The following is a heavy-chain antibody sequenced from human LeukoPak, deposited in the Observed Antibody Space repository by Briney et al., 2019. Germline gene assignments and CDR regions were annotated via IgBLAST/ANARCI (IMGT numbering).Heavy chain of an antibody. CDR3: AKDQWLVPGGAFDF. V-gene: IGHV3-23*01. J-gene: IGHJ3*01. D-gene: IGHD6-19*01. CDR1: GFTFSSYS. Sequence: PGGSLRLSCAASGFTFSSYSMNWVRQAPGKGLEWVSSISGRDGSTYYADSVKGRFTISRDNSKNTLYLQMNSLRAEDTAVYYCAKDQWLVPGGAFDFWGQGTMVTVSS. CDR2: ISGRDGST.